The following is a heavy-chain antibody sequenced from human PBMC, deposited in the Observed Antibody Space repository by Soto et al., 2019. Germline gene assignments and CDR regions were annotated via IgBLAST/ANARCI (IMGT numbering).Heavy chain of an antibody. CDR1: GFTFSSYE. Sequence: GGSLRLSCAASGFTFSSYEMNWVRQAPGKGLEWVSYISSSGSTIYYADSVKGRFTTSRDNAKNSLYLQMNSLGAEDTAVYYCSRDGGGYSSSWYVSWFDPWGQGTVVTVSS. CDR3: SRDGGGYSSSWYVSWFDP. CDR2: ISSSGSTI. J-gene: IGHJ5*02. D-gene: IGHD6-13*01. V-gene: IGHV3-48*03.